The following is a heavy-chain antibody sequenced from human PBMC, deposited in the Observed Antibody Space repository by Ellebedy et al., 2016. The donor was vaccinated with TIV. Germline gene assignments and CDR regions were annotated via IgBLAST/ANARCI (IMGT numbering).Heavy chain of an antibody. V-gene: IGHV3-33*01. J-gene: IGHJ4*02. CDR3: ARDPTARSTVTGLGDY. D-gene: IGHD4-17*01. Sequence: PGGSLRLSCAASGFTFSSYGMHWVRQAPGKGLEWVAVIWYDGSNKYYADSVKGRFTISRDNSKNTLYLQMNSLRAEDTAVYYCARDPTARSTVTGLGDYWGQGTLVTVSS. CDR1: GFTFSSYG. CDR2: IWYDGSNK.